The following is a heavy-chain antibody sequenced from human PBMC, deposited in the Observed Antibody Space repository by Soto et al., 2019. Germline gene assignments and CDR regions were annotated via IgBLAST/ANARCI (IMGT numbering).Heavy chain of an antibody. J-gene: IGHJ4*02. CDR3: ARVGSRLPYFDY. V-gene: IGHV4-61*01. CDR1: VGSVRSGSYY. CDR2: IYYSGST. D-gene: IGHD2-15*01. Sequence: SETLCFTCTLCVGSVRSGSYYWSWIRQPPGRGLEWIGYIYYSGSTNYNPSLKSRVTISVDTSKNQFSLKLSSVTAADTAVHYCARVGSRLPYFDYWGQGTMVTVSS.